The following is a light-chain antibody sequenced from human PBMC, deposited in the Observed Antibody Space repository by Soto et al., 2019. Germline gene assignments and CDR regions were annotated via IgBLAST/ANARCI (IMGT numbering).Light chain of an antibody. CDR3: QQSYSIPWT. V-gene: IGKV1-39*01. CDR2: AAS. CDR1: QSISTY. J-gene: IGKJ1*01. Sequence: DIQMTQSPPSLSASVGDRVTITCRASQSISTYLNWYQEKPGKAPKVLIYAASNLERGVPSRFGGSGSGTDFTITISSLQREALGTYYCQQSYSIPWTFGQGTQVEIK.